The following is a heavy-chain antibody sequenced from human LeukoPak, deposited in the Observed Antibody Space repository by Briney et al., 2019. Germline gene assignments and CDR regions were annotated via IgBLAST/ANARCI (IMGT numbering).Heavy chain of an antibody. CDR3: AKGGEEGIDSSGLPH. CDR2: ISWNSGSI. Sequence: PGGSLRLSCAASGFTFDDYAMHWVRQAPGKGLEWVSGISWNSGSIGYADSVKGRFTISRDNAKNSLYLQMNSLRAEDTALYYCAKGGEEGIDSSGLPHWGQGTLVTVSS. D-gene: IGHD3-22*01. J-gene: IGHJ4*02. V-gene: IGHV3-9*01. CDR1: GFTFDDYA.